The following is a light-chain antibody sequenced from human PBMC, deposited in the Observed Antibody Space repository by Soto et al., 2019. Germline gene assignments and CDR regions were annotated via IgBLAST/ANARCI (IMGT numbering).Light chain of an antibody. Sequence: QSALTQPPSVSGSPGQSVTISCTGTSSDVGRYNRVSWYQQPPGTAPKVIIYEVSNRPSGVPDRFSGSKSGNTASLTISGLQAEDEADYYCSSYTSSDTYVFGTGTQVTVL. CDR3: SSYTSSDTYV. J-gene: IGLJ1*01. CDR1: SSDVGRYNR. V-gene: IGLV2-18*02. CDR2: EVS.